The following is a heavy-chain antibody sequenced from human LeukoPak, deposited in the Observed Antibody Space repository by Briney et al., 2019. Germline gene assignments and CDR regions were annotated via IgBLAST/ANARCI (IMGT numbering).Heavy chain of an antibody. J-gene: IGHJ5*02. CDR3: AREETGTGGNWFDP. Sequence: SAKVSCKASGGTFSSYAISWVRQAPGQGLEWMGGIIPIFGTANYAQKFQGRVTITADESTSTAYMELSSLRSEDTAVYYCAREETGTGGNWFDPWGQGTLVTVSS. CDR1: GGTFSSYA. CDR2: IIPIFGTA. D-gene: IGHD1/OR15-1a*01. V-gene: IGHV1-69*13.